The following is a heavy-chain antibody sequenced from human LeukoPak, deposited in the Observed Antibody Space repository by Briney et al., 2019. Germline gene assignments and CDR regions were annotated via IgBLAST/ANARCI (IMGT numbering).Heavy chain of an antibody. CDR1: GGSISSGSYY. D-gene: IGHD2-21*01. J-gene: IGHJ2*01. CDR3: ARDVVEHTPDWYFDL. CDR2: IYTSGST. V-gene: IGHV4-61*02. Sequence: SETLSLTCTVSGGSISSGSYYWSWIRQPAGKGLEWIGRIYTSGSTNYNPSLKSRVTISVDTSKNQFSLKLSSVTAADTAVYYCARDVVEHTPDWYFDLWGRGTLVTVSS.